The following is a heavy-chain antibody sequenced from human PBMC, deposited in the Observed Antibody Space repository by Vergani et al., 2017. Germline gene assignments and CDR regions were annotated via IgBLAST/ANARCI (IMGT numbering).Heavy chain of an antibody. Sequence: QVQLQESGPGLVKPSQTLSLTCTVSGGPISSGSYYWSWIRQPAGKGLEWIGRIYTSGSTNYNPSLKSRVTISVDTSKNQFSLKLSSVTAADTAVYYCAGHYYDSSGYYYYGMDVWGQGTTVTVSS. J-gene: IGHJ6*02. V-gene: IGHV4-61*02. CDR1: GGPISSGSYY. CDR3: AGHYYDSSGYYYYGMDV. CDR2: IYTSGST. D-gene: IGHD3-22*01.